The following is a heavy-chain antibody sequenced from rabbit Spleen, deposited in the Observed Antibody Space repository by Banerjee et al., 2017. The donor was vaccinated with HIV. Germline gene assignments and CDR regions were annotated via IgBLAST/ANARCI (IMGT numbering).Heavy chain of an antibody. CDR1: GFSFSYNYW. V-gene: IGHV1S40*01. D-gene: IGHD4-1*01. J-gene: IGHJ6*01. CDR2: IDPGSSSAFT. Sequence: QSLEESGGDLVKPGGSLTLTCTASGFSFSYNYWICWVRQAPGKGLEWIACIDPGSSSAFTYSATWAQGRFTCSKTSSTTVTLQMTSLTVADTATYFCARDLTGVIGWNFGWWGPGTLVTVS. CDR3: ARDLTGVIGWNFGW.